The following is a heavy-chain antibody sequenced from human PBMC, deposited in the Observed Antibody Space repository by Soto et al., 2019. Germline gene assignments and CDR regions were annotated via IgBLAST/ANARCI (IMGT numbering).Heavy chain of an antibody. J-gene: IGHJ6*03. V-gene: IGHV4-59*08. Sequence: TLSLTCTVSGGSISSYYWSWIRQPPGKGLEWIGYIYYSGSTNYNPSLKSRVTISVDTSKNQFSLKLSSVTAADTAVYYRARNPHGYYMDVWGKGTTVTVSS. CDR3: ARNPHGYYMDV. CDR1: GGSISSYY. CDR2: IYYSGST.